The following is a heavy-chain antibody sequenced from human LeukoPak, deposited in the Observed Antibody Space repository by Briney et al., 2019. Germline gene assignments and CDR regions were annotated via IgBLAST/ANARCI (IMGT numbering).Heavy chain of an antibody. CDR1: GGSISSYY. V-gene: IGHV4-4*07. D-gene: IGHD6-19*01. Sequence: PSETLSLTCTVSGGSISSYYWSWIRQPAGKGLEWIGRIYTSGSTNYNPSLKSRVTISVDTSKNQFSLKLSSVTAADTAVYYRARDSQKSGWLDYWGQGTLVTVSS. J-gene: IGHJ4*02. CDR2: IYTSGST. CDR3: ARDSQKSGWLDY.